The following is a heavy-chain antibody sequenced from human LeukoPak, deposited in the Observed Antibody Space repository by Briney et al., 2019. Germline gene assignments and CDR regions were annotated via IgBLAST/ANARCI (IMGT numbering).Heavy chain of an antibody. CDR3: AREGQPYNWFDP. Sequence: GRSLRLSCAASGFTFSSYAMRWVRQAPGRGLEWVAVISYDGSNKYYADSVKGRFTISRDDSKKTLYLQMNSLRAEDTAVYYCAREGQPYNWFDPWGQGTLVTVSS. CDR2: ISYDGSNK. V-gene: IGHV3-30*01. D-gene: IGHD6-13*01. CDR1: GFTFSSYA. J-gene: IGHJ5*02.